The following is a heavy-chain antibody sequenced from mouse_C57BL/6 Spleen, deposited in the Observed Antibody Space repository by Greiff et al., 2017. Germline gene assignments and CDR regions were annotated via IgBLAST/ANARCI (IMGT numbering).Heavy chain of an antibody. CDR1: GFTFSDYG. CDR2: ISSGSSTI. V-gene: IGHV5-17*01. CDR3: GRSQFAY. Sequence: EVKVEESGGGLVKPGGSLKLSCAASGFTFSDYGMHWVRQAPEKGLEWVAYISSGSSTIYYADTVKGRFTISRDNAKNPLFLQTTSLRSEDTAMYYCGRSQFAYWGQGTLVTVSA. J-gene: IGHJ3*01.